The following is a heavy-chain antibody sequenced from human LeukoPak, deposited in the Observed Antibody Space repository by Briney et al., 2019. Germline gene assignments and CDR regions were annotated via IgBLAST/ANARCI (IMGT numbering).Heavy chain of an antibody. J-gene: IGHJ6*03. V-gene: IGHV3-21*01. Sequence: GRSLRLSCAASGFAFSSYGMHWVRQAPGKGLEWVSSISSSSSYIYYADSVKGRFTISRDNAKNSLYLQMNSLRAEDTAVYYCARGVTYYYDSSGYHYYYYYMDVWGKGTTVTVSS. D-gene: IGHD3-22*01. CDR1: GFAFSSYG. CDR3: ARGVTYYYDSSGYHYYYYYMDV. CDR2: ISSSSSYI.